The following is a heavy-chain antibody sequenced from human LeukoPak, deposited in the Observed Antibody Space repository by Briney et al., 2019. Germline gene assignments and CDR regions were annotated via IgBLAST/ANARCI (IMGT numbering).Heavy chain of an antibody. J-gene: IGHJ5*02. CDR3: ARHLANVRWGVNPRWFDP. CDR1: VYTFTRYY. CDR2: INPSGGST. V-gene: IGHV1-46*01. D-gene: IGHD3-10*02. Sequence: GASVKVSCKASVYTFTRYYMHWVRQAPGQGLEWMGIINPSGGSTSYAQKFQGRVTMTRDTSTSTVYMELSSLRSEDTAVYYCARHLANVRWGVNPRWFDPWGQGTLVTVSS.